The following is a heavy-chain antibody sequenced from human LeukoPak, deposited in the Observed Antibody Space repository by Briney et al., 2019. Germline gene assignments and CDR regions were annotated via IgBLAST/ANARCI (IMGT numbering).Heavy chain of an antibody. CDR1: GYTFTGYY. Sequence: ASVKVSCKASGYTFTGYYMHWVRQAPRQGLEWMGWSNPNSGGTNYAQKFQGRVTMTRDTSISTAYMELSRLRSDDTAVYYCVRNRRPAAPYYYMVVWGKGTTVTVSS. J-gene: IGHJ6*03. CDR3: VRNRRPAAPYYYMVV. V-gene: IGHV1-2*02. D-gene: IGHD2-2*01. CDR2: SNPNSGGT.